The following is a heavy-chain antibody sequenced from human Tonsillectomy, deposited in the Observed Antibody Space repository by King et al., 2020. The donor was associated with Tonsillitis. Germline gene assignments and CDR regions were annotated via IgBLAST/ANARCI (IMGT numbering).Heavy chain of an antibody. V-gene: IGHV3-48*02. CDR2: IGGSGTPI. CDR3: ARGWLSNSFDF. D-gene: IGHD3-22*01. CDR1: GFTLSSFS. J-gene: IGHJ4*02. Sequence: VQLVESGGGLVQPGGSLRLSCAASGFTLSSFSMDWVRQTPGKGLEWISFIGGSGTPINYADSVKGRFTISRDNAKNSVYLQMNGLRDEDTAVYYCARGWLSNSFDFWGQGTLVTVSS.